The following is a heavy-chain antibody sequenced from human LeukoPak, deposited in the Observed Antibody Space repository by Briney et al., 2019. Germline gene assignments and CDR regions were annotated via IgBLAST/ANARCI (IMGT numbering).Heavy chain of an antibody. V-gene: IGHV1-69*13. J-gene: IGHJ6*03. CDR1: GGTFSSYA. Sequence: ASVKVSCKASGGTFSSYAISWVRQAPGQGLEWMGGIIPIFGTANYAQKFQGRVTTTADESTSTAYMELSSLRSEDTAVYYCATTVTTMGTYYYYMDVWGKGTTVTVSS. CDR2: IIPIFGTA. CDR3: ATTVTTMGTYYYYMDV. D-gene: IGHD4-17*01.